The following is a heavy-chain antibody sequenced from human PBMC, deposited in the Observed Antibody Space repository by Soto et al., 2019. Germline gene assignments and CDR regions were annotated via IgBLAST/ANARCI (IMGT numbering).Heavy chain of an antibody. D-gene: IGHD1-1*01. CDR1: GGTFSSYA. Sequence: QVQLVQSGAEVKKPGSSVKVSCKASGGTFSSYAIDRVRQAPGQGLEWMGGTIPLFGTTNYAQKLQGRVKLTADESTRTAYMELSTLTSEDTAVYYCARGTVTGSEYNYYYYGMDVWGQGTTVTVSS. V-gene: IGHV1-69*12. CDR2: TIPLFGTT. CDR3: ARGTVTGSEYNYYYYGMDV. J-gene: IGHJ6*02.